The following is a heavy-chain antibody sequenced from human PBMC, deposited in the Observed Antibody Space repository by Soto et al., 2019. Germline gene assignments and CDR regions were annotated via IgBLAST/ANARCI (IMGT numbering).Heavy chain of an antibody. CDR2: INHSGST. D-gene: IGHD5-12*01. CDR3: ARRKGWLQNHYYYYGMDV. CDR1: GGSFSGYY. Sequence: SETLSLTCAVYGGSFSGYYWSWIRQPPGKGLEWIGEINHSGSTNYNPSLKSRVTISVDTSKNQFSLKLSSVTAADTAVYYCARRKGWLQNHYYYYGMDVWGQGTTVTVSS. V-gene: IGHV4-34*01. J-gene: IGHJ6*02.